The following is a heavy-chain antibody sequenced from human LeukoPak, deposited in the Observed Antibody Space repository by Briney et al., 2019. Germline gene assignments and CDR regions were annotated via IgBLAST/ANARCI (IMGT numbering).Heavy chain of an antibody. V-gene: IGHV3-23*01. Sequence: GGSLRLSCAASGLTFKNYAMTWVRQAPGKGLEWVSTISGHGDDTYYADSVKGRFTISRDNSKNTLYLQMNSLRAEDTAVYYCARADYGGYWYFDLWGRGTLVTVSS. CDR1: GLTFKNYA. CDR3: ARADYGGYWYFDL. J-gene: IGHJ2*01. CDR2: ISGHGDDT. D-gene: IGHD4-23*01.